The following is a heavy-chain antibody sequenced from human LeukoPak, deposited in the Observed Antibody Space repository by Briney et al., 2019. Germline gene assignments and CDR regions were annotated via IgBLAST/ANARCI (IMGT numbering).Heavy chain of an antibody. Sequence: GSLRLSCAASGFTFSSYGMSWVRQAPGKGLEWVSYISASGDGTYYADSVKGRFTISRDNSKSTLYLQMNSLRAEDTALYYCAQRQGHAFDNWGQGTLVTVSS. J-gene: IGHJ4*02. CDR3: AQRQGHAFDN. V-gene: IGHV3-23*01. CDR2: ISASGDGT. CDR1: GFTFSSYG.